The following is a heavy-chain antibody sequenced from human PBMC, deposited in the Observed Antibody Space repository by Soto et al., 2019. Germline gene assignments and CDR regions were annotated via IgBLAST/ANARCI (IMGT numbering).Heavy chain of an antibody. CDR1: GYTFTSRP. CDR2: INTGSGNT. V-gene: IGHV1-3*04. J-gene: IGHJ4*02. D-gene: IGHD3-16*01. Sequence: QVQLVQSGAEVKKPGASVRVSCQASGYTFTSRPMLWVRQAPGQRLEWMGWINTGSGNTKYSQKFQGRVSITRDTSASTVYMELSSLRFEDTALYYCARAWGTKSDYWGQGTLVTVSS. CDR3: ARAWGTKSDY.